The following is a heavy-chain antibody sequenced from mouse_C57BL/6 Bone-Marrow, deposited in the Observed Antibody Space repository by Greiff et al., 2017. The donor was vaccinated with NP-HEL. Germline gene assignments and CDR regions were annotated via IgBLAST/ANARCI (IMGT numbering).Heavy chain of an antibody. CDR1: GFSLTSYG. V-gene: IGHV2-3*01. Sequence: VQLVESGPGLVAPSQSLSITCTVSGFSLTSYGVSWVRQPPGKGLEWLGVIWGDGSTNYHSALISRLSISKDNSKSQVFLKLNSLQTDDTATYYCAKKREGHYYASGPYAMDSWGEGTSVTVSS. D-gene: IGHD1-2*01. CDR3: AKKREGHYYASGPYAMDS. J-gene: IGHJ4*01. CDR2: IWGDGST.